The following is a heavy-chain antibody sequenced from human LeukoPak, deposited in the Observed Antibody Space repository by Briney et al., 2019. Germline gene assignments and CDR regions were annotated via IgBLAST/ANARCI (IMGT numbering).Heavy chain of an antibody. J-gene: IGHJ4*02. Sequence: RSLRLSCAASGFTFSSYGMHWVCQAPGKGLEWVAVIWYDGSNKYYADSVKGRFIISRDNSKNTLYLQMNSLRAEDTAVYYCARDHSSGWYPDYFDYWGQGTLVTVSS. CDR3: ARDHSSGWYPDYFDY. CDR1: GFTFSSYG. V-gene: IGHV3-33*01. CDR2: IWYDGSNK. D-gene: IGHD6-19*01.